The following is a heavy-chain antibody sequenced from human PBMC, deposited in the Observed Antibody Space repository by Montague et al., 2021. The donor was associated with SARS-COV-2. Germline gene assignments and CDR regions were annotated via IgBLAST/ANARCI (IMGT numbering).Heavy chain of an antibody. CDR2: IYWNDDK. D-gene: IGHD6-19*01. J-gene: IGHJ4*02. Sequence: VKPTQTLTLTCTFSGFSLDSRGVGVGWIRQPPGKALECLALIYWNDDKRYSPSLKTRLTVTKDTSKNQVVLTMTDMDPVDTATYFCAHKNSGWPIEFAYWGQGALVAISS. CDR1: GFSLDSRGVG. CDR3: AHKNSGWPIEFAY. V-gene: IGHV2-5*01.